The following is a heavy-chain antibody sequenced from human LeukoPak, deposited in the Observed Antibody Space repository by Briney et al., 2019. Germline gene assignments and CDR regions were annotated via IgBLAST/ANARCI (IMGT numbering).Heavy chain of an antibody. CDR2: IYYSGST. CDR1: GGSISSYY. D-gene: IGHD5-18*01. V-gene: IGHV4-59*01. J-gene: IGHJ4*02. CDR3: ARGGYSYGYDY. Sequence: SETLSLTCTVSGGSISSYYWSWIRQPPGKGLEWIGYIYYSGSTNYNPSLKSRVTISVDTSKNQFSLKLSSVTAADTAVYYYARGGYSYGYDYWGQGTLVIVSS.